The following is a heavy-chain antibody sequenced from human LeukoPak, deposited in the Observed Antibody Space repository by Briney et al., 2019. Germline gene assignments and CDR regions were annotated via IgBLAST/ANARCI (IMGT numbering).Heavy chain of an antibody. CDR2: IGDSPRSI. CDR1: GFTFSTYS. CDR3: SRGHYGMDV. V-gene: IGHV3-48*04. J-gene: IGHJ6*02. Sequence: GSLRLSCAASGFTFSTYSMSWIRQVPGKGLEWLSYIGDSPRSIYHADSVKGRFTISRDNAKNSVYLQMDSLRVEDTAVYYCSRGHYGMDVWGQGTTVIVSS.